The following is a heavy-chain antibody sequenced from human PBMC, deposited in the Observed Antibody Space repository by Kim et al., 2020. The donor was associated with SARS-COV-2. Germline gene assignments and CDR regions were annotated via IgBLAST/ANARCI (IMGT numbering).Heavy chain of an antibody. CDR3: ARGSSVSRGWFDP. CDR1: GYTFTGYY. CDR2: INPNSGGT. V-gene: IGHV1-2*04. D-gene: IGHD6-13*01. J-gene: IGHJ5*02. Sequence: ASVKVSCKASGYTFTGYYMHWVRQAPGQGLEWMGWINPNSGGTNYAQKFQGWVTMTRDTSISTAYMELSRLRSDDTAVYYCARGSSVSRGWFDPWGQGTLVTVSA.